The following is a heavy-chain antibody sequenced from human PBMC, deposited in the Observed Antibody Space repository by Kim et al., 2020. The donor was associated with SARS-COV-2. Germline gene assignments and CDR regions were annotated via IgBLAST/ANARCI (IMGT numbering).Heavy chain of an antibody. CDR1: GGSISSYY. CDR2: IYYSGST. D-gene: IGHD3-9*01. Sequence: SETLSLTCTVSGGSISSYYWSWIRQPPGKGLEWIGYIYYSGSTNYNPSLKSRVTISVDTSKNQFSLKLSSVTAADTAVYYCAGTELRYFDWLSHNCWGQGTLVTVSS. V-gene: IGHV4-59*08. J-gene: IGHJ4*02. CDR3: AGTELRYFDWLSHNC.